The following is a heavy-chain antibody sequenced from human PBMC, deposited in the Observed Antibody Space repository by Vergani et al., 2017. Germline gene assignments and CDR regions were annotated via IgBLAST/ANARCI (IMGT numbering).Heavy chain of an antibody. J-gene: IGHJ4*02. CDR3: AKDRDIVVVVAATLY. D-gene: IGHD2-15*01. CDR2: ISGSGGST. CDR1: GFTFSSYA. Sequence: EVQLLESGGGLVQPGGSLRLSCAASGFTFSSYAMSWVRQAPGKGLGWVSAISGSGGSTYYAASVKGRFTISRDNSKNTLYLQMNSRRAEDTAVYYCAKDRDIVVVVAATLYWGQGTLVTVSS. V-gene: IGHV3-23*01.